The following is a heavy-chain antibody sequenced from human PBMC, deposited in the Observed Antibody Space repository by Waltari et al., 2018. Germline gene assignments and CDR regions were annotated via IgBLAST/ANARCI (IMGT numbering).Heavy chain of an antibody. Sequence: QVQLQQWGAGLLKPSETLSLTCAVYGGSFSGYYWSWIRQPPGKGREWIGEINRRGSTNAHPSLRSRVTRSVDTSKNQFSLKLRSVTAADTAVYYCARLSVYSRIFDYWGQGTLVTVSS. CDR1: GGSFSGYY. CDR2: INRRGST. CDR3: ARLSVYSRIFDY. D-gene: IGHD6-13*01. J-gene: IGHJ4*02. V-gene: IGHV4-34*01.